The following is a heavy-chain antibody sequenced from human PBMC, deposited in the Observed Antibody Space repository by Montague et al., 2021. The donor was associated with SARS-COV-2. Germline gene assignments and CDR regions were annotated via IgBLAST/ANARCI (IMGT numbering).Heavy chain of an antibody. J-gene: IGHJ5*02. CDR2: IKQDGSEK. Sequence: SLRLSCAASGFTFSSYWMSWVRQAPGKGLEWVANIKQDGSEKYYVDSVKGRFTISRDNAKNSLYLQMNSLRAEDTAVYYCARSPLLWFGTALGNWFDPWGQGTLVTVSS. D-gene: IGHD3-10*01. CDR1: GFTFSSYW. CDR3: ARSPLLWFGTALGNWFDP. V-gene: IGHV3-7*01.